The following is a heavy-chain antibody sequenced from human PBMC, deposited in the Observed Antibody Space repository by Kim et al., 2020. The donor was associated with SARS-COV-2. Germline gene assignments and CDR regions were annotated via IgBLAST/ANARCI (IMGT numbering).Heavy chain of an antibody. Sequence: SGRTKYNPSLKRRGALSVDKSKNQFSLKLSSVTAAGTAVYYCARDRAMDVWGQGTTVTVSS. CDR2: SGRT. J-gene: IGHJ6*02. CDR3: ARDRAMDV. V-gene: IGHV4-4*02.